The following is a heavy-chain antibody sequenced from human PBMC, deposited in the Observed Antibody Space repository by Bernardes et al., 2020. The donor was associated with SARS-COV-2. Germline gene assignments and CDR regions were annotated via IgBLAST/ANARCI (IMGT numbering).Heavy chain of an antibody. CDR2: ISASNGTT. D-gene: IGHD3-9*01. CDR3: ARATALRYFDWLFSWEVDY. V-gene: IGHV1-18*04. J-gene: IGHJ4*02. CDR1: GYTFTSCG. Sequence: ASVKVSCKASGYTFTSCGISWVRQAPGQGLEWMGWISASNGTTTYAQKLQGRVTMTTDTSTSTAYMELRSLRSDDTAVYYCARATALRYFDWLFSWEVDYWGQGTLVTGAS.